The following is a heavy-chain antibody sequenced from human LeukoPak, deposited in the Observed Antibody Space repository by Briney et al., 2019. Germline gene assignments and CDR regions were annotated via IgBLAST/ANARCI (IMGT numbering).Heavy chain of an antibody. Sequence: SQTLSLTCAISGDSVSSNSAAWNWIRQSPSRGLEWLGRTYYRSKWYNDYAVSVKSRITINPDTSKNQFSLQLNSVTPEDTAVYYCARDEAGSYYYDSRRGYFDYWGQGTLVTVSS. CDR2: TYYRSKWYN. V-gene: IGHV6-1*01. J-gene: IGHJ4*02. CDR3: ARDEAGSYYYDSRRGYFDY. CDR1: GDSVSSNSAA. D-gene: IGHD3-22*01.